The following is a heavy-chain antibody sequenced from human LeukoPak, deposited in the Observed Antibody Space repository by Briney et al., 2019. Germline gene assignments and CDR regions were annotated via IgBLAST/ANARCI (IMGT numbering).Heavy chain of an antibody. J-gene: IGHJ6*02. CDR3: AKGREDGYNFYGMDV. CDR2: ISYDGSNK. D-gene: IGHD5-24*01. Sequence: GGSLRLSCAASGFTFSSYGMHWVRQAPGKGLEWVAVISYDGSNKYYADSVKGRFTISRDNSKNTLYLQMNSLRAEDTAVYYCAKGREDGYNFYGMDVWGQGTTVTVSS. CDR1: GFTFSSYG. V-gene: IGHV3-30*18.